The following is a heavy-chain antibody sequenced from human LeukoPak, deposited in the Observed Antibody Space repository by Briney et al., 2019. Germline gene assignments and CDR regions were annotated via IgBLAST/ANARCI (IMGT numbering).Heavy chain of an antibody. V-gene: IGHV1-69*13. D-gene: IGHD6-13*01. J-gene: IGHJ5*02. CDR2: IIPIFGTA. CDR3: ARDLVEQQLVHLDP. CDR1: GGTFSSYA. Sequence: SVKVSCKASGGTFSSYAISWVRQAPGQGLEWMGGIIPIFGTANYAQKFQGRVTITADESTSTAYMELSSLRSEDTAVYYCARDLVEQQLVHLDPWGQGTLVTVSS.